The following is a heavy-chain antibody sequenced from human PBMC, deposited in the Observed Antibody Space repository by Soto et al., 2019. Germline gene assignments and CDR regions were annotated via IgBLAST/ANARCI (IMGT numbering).Heavy chain of an antibody. Sequence: PGESLKISCESSGYSFTNYWIGWVRQMPGKGLEWMGIIYPGDSDTRYGPSFQGQVTISADKSISTAYLQWSSLKTSDTAMYYCARPSRPYSSTWYIDYWGQGTLVTVSS. J-gene: IGHJ4*02. CDR3: ARPSRPYSSTWYIDY. CDR1: GYSFTNYW. CDR2: IYPGDSDT. D-gene: IGHD6-13*01. V-gene: IGHV5-51*01.